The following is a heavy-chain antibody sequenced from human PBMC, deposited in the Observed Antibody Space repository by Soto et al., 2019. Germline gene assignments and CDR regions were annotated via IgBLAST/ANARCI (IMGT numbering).Heavy chain of an antibody. CDR1: NHTFTNYG. CDR2: IGAYSGNT. Sequence: QVQLVQSGAEVKKPGASVKVSCKASNHTFTNYGITWVRQAPGQGLEWMGWIGAYSGNTNYAQQFQGRVTMTTETSTRTVYMELRSLRSDDTAVYYRAAVPGYGDANWFDPWGQGTLVTVSS. V-gene: IGHV1-18*01. D-gene: IGHD4-17*01. CDR3: AAVPGYGDANWFDP. J-gene: IGHJ5*02.